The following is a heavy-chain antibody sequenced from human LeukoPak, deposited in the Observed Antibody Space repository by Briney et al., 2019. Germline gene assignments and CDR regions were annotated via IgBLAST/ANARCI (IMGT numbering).Heavy chain of an antibody. J-gene: IGHJ4*02. CDR3: ARDQPYCSGGSCYSPFDY. V-gene: IGHV3-74*01. Sequence: GGSLRLSCAVSGFTFSTYWMHWVRQAPGKGLVWVSRINTDGSSTSYADSVKGRFTISRDNAKNSLYLQMNSLRAEDTAVYYCARDQPYCSGGSCYSPFDYWGQGTLVTVSS. CDR1: GFTFSTYW. CDR2: INTDGSST. D-gene: IGHD2-15*01.